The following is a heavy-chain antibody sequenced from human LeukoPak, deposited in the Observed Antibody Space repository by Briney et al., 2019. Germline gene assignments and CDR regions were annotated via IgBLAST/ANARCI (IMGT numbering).Heavy chain of an antibody. V-gene: IGHV3-21*01. CDR1: DFTFSRYS. D-gene: IGHD4-17*01. CDR2: ISNGDHNI. Sequence: GGSLRLSCAASDFTFSRYSVNWFRQAPGEGLEWVSSISNGDHNIYYADPVKGRFTISRDNAKNSLFLQMNSLRVEDTAVYYCARHGDGFYHGMDVWGQGTTVTVSS. J-gene: IGHJ6*01. CDR3: ARHGDGFYHGMDV.